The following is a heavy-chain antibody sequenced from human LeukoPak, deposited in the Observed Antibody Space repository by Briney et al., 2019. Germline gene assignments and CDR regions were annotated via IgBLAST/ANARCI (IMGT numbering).Heavy chain of an antibody. CDR2: ISAYNGNT. Sequence: GASVKGSCKASGYTFTSYGISWVRQAPGQGLEWMGWISAYNGNTNYAQKLQGRVTMTTDTSTSTAYMELRSLRSDDTAVYYCARVDSLQYYYDSSGYYYYMDVWGKGTTVTVSS. CDR3: ARVDSLQYYYDSSGYYYYMDV. V-gene: IGHV1-18*01. D-gene: IGHD3-22*01. J-gene: IGHJ6*03. CDR1: GYTFTSYG.